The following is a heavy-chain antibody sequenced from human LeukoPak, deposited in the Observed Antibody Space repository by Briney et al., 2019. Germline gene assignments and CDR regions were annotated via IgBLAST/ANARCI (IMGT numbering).Heavy chain of an antibody. Sequence: PSETLSLTCTVSGGSISSSSYYWGWTRQPPGKGVEWIGSIYYSGSTYYNPSLKCRVTISVDTSKNQFSLKLSSVTAADTAVYYCAREPGIAAADHFDYWGQGTLVTVSS. D-gene: IGHD6-13*01. V-gene: IGHV4-39*02. CDR3: AREPGIAAADHFDY. J-gene: IGHJ4*02. CDR2: IYYSGST. CDR1: GGSISSSSYY.